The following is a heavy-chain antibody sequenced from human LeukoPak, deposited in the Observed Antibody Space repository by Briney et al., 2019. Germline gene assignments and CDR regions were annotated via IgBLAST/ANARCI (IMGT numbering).Heavy chain of an antibody. CDR1: GGSISSHY. D-gene: IGHD2-21*02. J-gene: IGHJ6*02. Sequence: SETLSLTCTVSGGSISSHYWSWIRQPPGKGLEWIGYIYYSGSTNYNPSLKSRVTISVDTSKNQFSLKLSSVTAADTAVYYCARVTASNYYYYGMDVWGQGTTVTVSS. CDR3: ARVTASNYYYYGMDV. V-gene: IGHV4-59*11. CDR2: IYYSGST.